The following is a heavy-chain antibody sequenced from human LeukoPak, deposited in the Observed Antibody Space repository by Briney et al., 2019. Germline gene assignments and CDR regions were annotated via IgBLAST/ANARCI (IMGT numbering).Heavy chain of an antibody. J-gene: IGHJ4*02. Sequence: GESLKISCRGSGYGFTSYWIVWVRQMPGKGLEWRGVIYPGDSNSRYSPSFQGQVTISADNSIRPAYLQWSSLKASDTDMYYCARRAHSGAMITLDYWGQGTLVTVSS. V-gene: IGHV5-51*01. CDR1: GYGFTSYW. CDR3: ARRAHSGAMITLDY. CDR2: IYPGDSNS. D-gene: IGHD5-12*01.